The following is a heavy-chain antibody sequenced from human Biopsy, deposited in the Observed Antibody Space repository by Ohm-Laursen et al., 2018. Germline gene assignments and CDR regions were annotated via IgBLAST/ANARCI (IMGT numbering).Heavy chain of an antibody. D-gene: IGHD4/OR15-4a*01. J-gene: IGHJ4*02. V-gene: IGHV3-48*03. CDR3: ARGANPFHY. CDR2: MSRSGDTI. Sequence: SLRLSRAASGFTFSTYEMSWVRQAPGKGLEWVSYMSRSGDTIYYADSVKGRFTISRDNAKNSLYLQMNSLRADDTAVYYCARGANPFHYWGRGTLVTVSS. CDR1: GFTFSTYE.